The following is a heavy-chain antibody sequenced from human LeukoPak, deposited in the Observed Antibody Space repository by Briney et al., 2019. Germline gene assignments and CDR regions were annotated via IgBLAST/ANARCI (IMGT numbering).Heavy chain of an antibody. Sequence: ASETLSLTCTVSGGSISSSSYYWGWIRQPPGKGLEWIGSIYYSGSTYYNPSLKSRVTISVDTSKNQFSLKLSSVTAADTAVYYCARDMAGDSSGYFDYWGQGTLVTVSS. D-gene: IGHD3-22*01. CDR2: IYYSGST. V-gene: IGHV4-39*07. J-gene: IGHJ4*02. CDR3: ARDMAGDSSGYFDY. CDR1: GGSISSSSYY.